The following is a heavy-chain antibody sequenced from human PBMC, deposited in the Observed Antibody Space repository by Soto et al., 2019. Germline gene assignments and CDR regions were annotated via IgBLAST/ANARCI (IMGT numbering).Heavy chain of an antibody. D-gene: IGHD3-10*01. CDR1: GFTVSSNY. CDR3: ARHITMDPLLVY. V-gene: IGHV3-53*01. Sequence: GGSLRLSCAASGFTVSSNYMSWVRQAPGKGLEWVSVIYSGGSTYYADSVKGRFAISRDNSKNTLYLQMNSLRAEDTAVYYCARHITMDPLLVYWGQGTLVTVSS. J-gene: IGHJ4*02. CDR2: IYSGGST.